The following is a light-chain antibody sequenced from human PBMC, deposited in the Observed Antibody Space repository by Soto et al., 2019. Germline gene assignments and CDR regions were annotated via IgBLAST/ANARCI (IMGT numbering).Light chain of an antibody. CDR1: QSISSW. CDR3: QQYESYSPWT. CDR2: DAS. Sequence: DIQMTQSPSALPASLGDRATITCRASQSISSWSAWYQQKPGKPPKLLIYDASTLQSGVPSSYSGSGSGTEFTLTISNLQHDDFANYYCQQYESYSPWTFGQGTKVDIK. J-gene: IGKJ1*01. V-gene: IGKV1-5*01.